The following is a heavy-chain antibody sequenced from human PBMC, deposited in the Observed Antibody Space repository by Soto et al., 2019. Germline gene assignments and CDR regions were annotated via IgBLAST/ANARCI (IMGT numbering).Heavy chain of an antibody. J-gene: IGHJ4*02. CDR3: AKDRGGDCPDNSCYFGADY. CDR1: GFTFKFYG. D-gene: IGHD2-2*01. CDR2: ISQDGNTH. V-gene: IGHV3-30*18. Sequence: VQMVASGGGVVQPGKSMRLSCETSGFTFKFYGMHWVRQAPGKGLECVAVISQDGNTHYYADSVKGRFTISRDNYKNTLYLLMNSLRLDDSSTYYCAKDRGGDCPDNSCYFGADYWGQGALVTVSS.